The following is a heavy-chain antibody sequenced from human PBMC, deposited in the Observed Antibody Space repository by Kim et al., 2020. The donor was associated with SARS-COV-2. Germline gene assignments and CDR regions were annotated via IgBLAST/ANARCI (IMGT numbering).Heavy chain of an antibody. V-gene: IGHV3-48*03. Sequence: GGSLRLSCAASGFTFNTYEMNWVRQAPGKGLEWVSNISSSRDTFYYADSVKGRFTISRDNAKNSLYLQMNSLSAEDTAVYYCARRSLIMLGAVDVWGQGTGLTVSS. CDR2: ISSSRDTF. CDR1: GFTFNTYE. CDR3: ARRSLIMLGAVDV. D-gene: IGHD3-16*01. J-gene: IGHJ6*02.